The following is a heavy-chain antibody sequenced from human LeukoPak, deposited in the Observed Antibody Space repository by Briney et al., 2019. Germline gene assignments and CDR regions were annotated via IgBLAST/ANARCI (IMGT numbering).Heavy chain of an antibody. V-gene: IGHV3-21*01. J-gene: IGHJ4*02. D-gene: IGHD4-17*01. CDR3: ARGYGDLGY. CDR1: GFTFSSYT. CDR2: ISSSSSYI. Sequence: GGSLRLSCAASGFTFSSYTMNWVRQAPGQGLEWVSSISSSSSYIYYADSVKGRFTISRDNAKNSLYLQMNRLRAEGTAVYYCARGYGDLGYWGQGTLVTVSS.